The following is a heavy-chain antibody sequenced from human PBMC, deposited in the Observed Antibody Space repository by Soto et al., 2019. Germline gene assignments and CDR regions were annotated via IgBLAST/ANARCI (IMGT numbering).Heavy chain of an antibody. V-gene: IGHV3-49*03. D-gene: IGHD3-10*01. J-gene: IGHJ3*02. Sequence: GGSLRLSCTASGFTFGDYAMSWFRQAPGKGLEWVGFIRSKAYGGTTEYAASVKGRFTISRDDSKSIAYLQMNSLKTEDTAVYYCTRVSEGSGSYYNLDAFDIWGQGTMVTVSS. CDR3: TRVSEGSGSYYNLDAFDI. CDR2: IRSKAYGGTT. CDR1: GFTFGDYA.